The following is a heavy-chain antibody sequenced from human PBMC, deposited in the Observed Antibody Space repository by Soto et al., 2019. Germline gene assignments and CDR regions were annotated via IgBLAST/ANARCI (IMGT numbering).Heavy chain of an antibody. Sequence: GGSLRLSCAASGFTSSSYAMSWVRQAPGKGLEWVSAISGSGGSTYYADSVKGRFTISRDNSKNTLYLQMNSLRAEDTAVYYCAKTPFGDYVEGNWFDPWGQGTLVTVSS. CDR3: AKTPFGDYVEGNWFDP. J-gene: IGHJ5*02. CDR1: GFTSSSYA. V-gene: IGHV3-23*01. CDR2: ISGSGGST. D-gene: IGHD4-17*01.